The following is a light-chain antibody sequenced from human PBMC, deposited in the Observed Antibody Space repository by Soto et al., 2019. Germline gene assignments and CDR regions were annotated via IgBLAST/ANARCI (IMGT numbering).Light chain of an antibody. Sequence: QSALTQPPSVSGAPGHRVTISCTGSSSNIGAGYDVHWYQQLPGRAPKLLIYGNTNRPSGVPDRFSGSKSGTSASLAITGLQAEDEADYYCLSFDSSLSVVFGGGTKLTVL. V-gene: IGLV1-40*01. CDR2: GNT. CDR1: SSNIGAGYD. CDR3: LSFDSSLSVV. J-gene: IGLJ2*01.